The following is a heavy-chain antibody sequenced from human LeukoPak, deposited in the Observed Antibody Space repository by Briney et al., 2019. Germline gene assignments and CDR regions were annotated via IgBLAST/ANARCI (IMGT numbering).Heavy chain of an antibody. Sequence: SETLSLTCAVYGGSFSGYYWSWIRQPPGKGLEWIGEINHSGSTNYTPSLKSRVTISVDTSKNQFSLKLSSVTAADTAVYYCARGWGSGYYRQGFDYWGQGTLVTVSS. D-gene: IGHD3-22*01. J-gene: IGHJ4*02. CDR2: INHSGST. CDR3: ARGWGSGYYRQGFDY. V-gene: IGHV4-34*01. CDR1: GGSFSGYY.